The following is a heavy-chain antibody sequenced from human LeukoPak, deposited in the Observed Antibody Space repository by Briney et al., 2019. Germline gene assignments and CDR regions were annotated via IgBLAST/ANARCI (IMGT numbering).Heavy chain of an antibody. Sequence: SQTLSLTCAVYGGSFSGYYWSWIRQPPGKGLEWIGEINHSGSTNYNPSLKSRVTISVDASKNQFSLKLSSVTAADTAVYYCARRLGYSSSRGYFQHWGQGTLVTVSS. CDR1: GGSFSGYY. V-gene: IGHV4-34*01. CDR2: INHSGST. D-gene: IGHD6-13*01. J-gene: IGHJ1*01. CDR3: ARRLGYSSSRGYFQH.